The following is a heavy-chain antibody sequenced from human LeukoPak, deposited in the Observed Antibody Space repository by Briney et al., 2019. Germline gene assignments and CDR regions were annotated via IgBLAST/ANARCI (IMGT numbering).Heavy chain of an antibody. V-gene: IGHV3-11*04. CDR1: GFTFSDYY. J-gene: IGHJ6*03. CDR3: ARVRYYQDDSGYSLPYYYYYMDV. CDR2: IRRTGATT. D-gene: IGHD3-22*01. Sequence: KSGGSLRLSCTASGFTFSDYYMTWIRQAPGKGLDWVSYIRRTGATTSFADSVKGRFTISRDNAKNALFLQMNALTVDDTAVYYCARVRYYQDDSGYSLPYYYYYMDVWGKGTTVTVS.